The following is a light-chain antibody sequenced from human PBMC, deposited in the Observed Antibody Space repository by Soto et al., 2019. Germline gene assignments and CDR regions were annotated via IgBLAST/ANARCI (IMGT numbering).Light chain of an antibody. J-gene: IGKJ2*01. CDR3: QQYNNWPYT. CDR2: GAS. Sequence: EIVMTQSPATLSVSPGDRATLSCRASQSVRSYLAWYQQKPGQSPRLLISGASTRATGFPARFSGSGSGTEFTLTISNLQSEDFAVYYCQQYNNWPYTCGQGTKLEIK. V-gene: IGKV3-15*01. CDR1: QSVRSY.